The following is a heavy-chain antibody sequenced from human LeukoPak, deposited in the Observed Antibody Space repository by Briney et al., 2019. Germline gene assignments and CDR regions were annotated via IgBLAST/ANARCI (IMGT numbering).Heavy chain of an antibody. J-gene: IGHJ6*03. V-gene: IGHV3-72*01. CDR3: ARESSIFQVVARSYMDV. CDR1: GFSFSNHY. D-gene: IGHD3-3*01. Sequence: PGGSLRLSCSASGFSFSNHYINRVRQTPGKGQDWAGRTRNKAESYKSEYAASVKGRFTISRDDSKKSLFLHMNSLKTEDTAVYYCARESSIFQVVARSYMDVWGKGTTVTVSS. CDR2: TRNKAESYKS.